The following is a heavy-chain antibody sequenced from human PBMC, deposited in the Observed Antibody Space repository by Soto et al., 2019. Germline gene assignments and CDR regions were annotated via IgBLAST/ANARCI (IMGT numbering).Heavy chain of an antibody. D-gene: IGHD6-13*01. J-gene: IGHJ6*02. CDR3: TRVEQYLIRGYYFYGMDV. V-gene: IGHV4-30-4*01. CDR2: IYHSGST. CDR1: GGSISSGNYY. Sequence: PSETLSLTCTVSGGSISSGNYYWSWIRQPPGKGLEYIGFIYHSGSTYYNTSLKSRVSISIEMSKNQYFLTVNSVTAADAAFYYCTRVEQYLIRGYYFYGMDVWGQGTTVTVSS.